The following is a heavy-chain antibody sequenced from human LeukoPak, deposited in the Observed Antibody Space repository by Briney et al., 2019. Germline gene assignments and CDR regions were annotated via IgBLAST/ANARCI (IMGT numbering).Heavy chain of an antibody. D-gene: IGHD1-26*01. Sequence: SETLSLTCTVSGGSISSSSYYWGWIRQPPGKGLEWIGSIYYSGSTYYNPSLKSRVTISVDTSKNQFSLKLSSVTAADTAVYYCASLGIPDKYSGSTGMDVWGQGTTVTVSS. CDR1: GGSISSSSYY. CDR2: IYYSGST. J-gene: IGHJ6*02. CDR3: ASLGIPDKYSGSTGMDV. V-gene: IGHV4-39*01.